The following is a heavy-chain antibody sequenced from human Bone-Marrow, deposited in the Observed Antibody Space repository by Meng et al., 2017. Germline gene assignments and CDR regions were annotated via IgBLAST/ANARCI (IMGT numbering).Heavy chain of an antibody. Sequence: VQQGAGGKEPGAPREVFWKASRKTVIMHEMDWVAPGPGQRLEWMGWINAGNGNTKYSQKFQGRVTITRDTSASTAYMELSSLRSEDTAVYYCARESRDIAVAGVYWGQGTLVTVSS. J-gene: IGHJ4*02. CDR3: ARESRDIAVAGVY. D-gene: IGHD6-19*01. CDR2: INAGNGNT. CDR1: RKTVIMHE. V-gene: IGHV1-3*01.